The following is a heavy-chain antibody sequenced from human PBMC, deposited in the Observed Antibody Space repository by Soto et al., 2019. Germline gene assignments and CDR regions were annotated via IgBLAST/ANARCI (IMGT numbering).Heavy chain of an antibody. CDR2: IYSGGST. V-gene: IGHV3-53*04. Sequence: EVQLVESGGGLVQPGGSLRLSCAASGFTVSSNYMSWVRQAPGKGLEWVSVIYSGGSTYYADSVKGRFTICRHNSKNTLYLQMNSLRAEDTAVYYGAREAPRKGYSSGWYDTAFDIWGKGTMVTVSS. CDR1: GFTVSSNY. CDR3: AREAPRKGYSSGWYDTAFDI. J-gene: IGHJ3*02. D-gene: IGHD6-19*01.